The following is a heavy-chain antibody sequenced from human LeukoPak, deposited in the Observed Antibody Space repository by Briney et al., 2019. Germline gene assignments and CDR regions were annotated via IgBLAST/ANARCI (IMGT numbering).Heavy chain of an antibody. CDR2: IYYSGST. CDR1: GGSISSYY. D-gene: IGHD2-2*02. CDR3: ARSAAIIPDY. Sequence: SETLSLTCTVSGGSISSYYWSWIRQPPGKGLEWIGYIYYSGSTNYNPSLKSRVTILVDTSKNQFSLKLSSVTAADTAVYYCARSAAIIPDYWGQGTLVTVSS. V-gene: IGHV4-59*01. J-gene: IGHJ4*02.